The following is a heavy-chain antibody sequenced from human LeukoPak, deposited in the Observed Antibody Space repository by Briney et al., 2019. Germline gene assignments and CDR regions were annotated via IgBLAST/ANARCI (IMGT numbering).Heavy chain of an antibody. CDR3: ARGDKQLVFNRNKGGFDP. V-gene: IGHV1-18*01. D-gene: IGHD6-13*01. J-gene: IGHJ5*02. CDR2: ISAYNGNT. CDR1: GYTFTSYG. Sequence: ASVKVSCKASGYTFTSYGISWVRQAPGQGLERMGWISAYNGNTNYAQKLQGRVTMTTDTSTSTAYMELRSLRSDDTAVYYCARGDKQLVFNRNKGGFDPWGQGTLVTVSS.